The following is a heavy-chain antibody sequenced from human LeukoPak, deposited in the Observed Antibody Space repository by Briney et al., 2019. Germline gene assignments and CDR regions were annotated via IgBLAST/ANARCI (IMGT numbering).Heavy chain of an antibody. J-gene: IGHJ3*02. D-gene: IGHD6-19*01. CDR1: GGSISSYY. V-gene: IGHV4-59*01. Sequence: SETLSLTCTVSGGSISSYYWSWIRQPPGKGLEWIGYIYYSGSTNYNPSLKSRVTISVDTSKNQFSLKLSSVTAADTAVYYCARKKGGWYEKHAFDIWGQGTVVTVSS. CDR2: IYYSGST. CDR3: ARKKGGWYEKHAFDI.